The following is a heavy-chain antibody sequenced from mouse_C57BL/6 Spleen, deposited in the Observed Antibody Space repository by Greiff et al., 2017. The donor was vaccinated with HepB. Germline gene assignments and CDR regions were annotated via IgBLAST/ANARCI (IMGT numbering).Heavy chain of an antibody. D-gene: IGHD3-1*01. CDR1: GYAFTNYL. V-gene: IGHV1-54*01. CDR3: ARGDGPYFDY. CDR2: INPGSGGT. J-gene: IGHJ2*01. Sequence: VQVVESGAELVRPGTSVKVSCKASGYAFTNYLIEWVKQRPGQGLEWIGVINPGSGGTNYNEKFKGKATLTADKSSSTAYMQLSSLTSEDSAVYFCARGDGPYFDYWGQGTTLTVSS.